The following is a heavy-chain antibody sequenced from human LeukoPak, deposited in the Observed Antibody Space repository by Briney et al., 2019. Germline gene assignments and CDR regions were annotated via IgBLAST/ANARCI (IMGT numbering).Heavy chain of an antibody. V-gene: IGHV1-2*02. CDR3: ARSPDILTGENFDY. CDR2: INPNSGGT. J-gene: IGHJ4*02. CDR1: GYTFSGYY. D-gene: IGHD3-9*01. Sequence: ASVKVSCKASGYTFSGYYMHWVRQAPGQGLEWVGWINPNSGGTNYAQKFQGRVTMTRDMSISTAYMELSRLRSDDTAVYYCARSPDILTGENFDYWGQGTLVTVSS.